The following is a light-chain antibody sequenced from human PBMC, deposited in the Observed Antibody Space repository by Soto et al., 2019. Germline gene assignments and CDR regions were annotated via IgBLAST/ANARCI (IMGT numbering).Light chain of an antibody. CDR1: SSDVGGYNY. V-gene: IGLV2-14*01. Sequence: QSVLTQPASVSRSPGQSITISCTGTSSDVGGYNYVSWYQQYPGKAPKLMIYDVTNRPSGVSNRFSGSKSGNTASLTISGLQAEDESDYYCSSYRSTTTVFGTGTKVTVL. CDR2: DVT. CDR3: SSYRSTTTV. J-gene: IGLJ1*01.